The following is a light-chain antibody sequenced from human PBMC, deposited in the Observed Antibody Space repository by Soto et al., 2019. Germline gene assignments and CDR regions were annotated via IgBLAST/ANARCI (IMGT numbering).Light chain of an antibody. Sequence: EIVLTQSPATLSLSPGDRAILSCSASQSISSALAWYQQKPGQAPRLLIYDASDRATGIPARFSGSRSGTDFTLTSSSLEPEDFAVYYCQQRSDWLTFGGGTRVEIK. J-gene: IGKJ4*01. CDR2: DAS. CDR1: QSISSA. CDR3: QQRSDWLT. V-gene: IGKV3-11*01.